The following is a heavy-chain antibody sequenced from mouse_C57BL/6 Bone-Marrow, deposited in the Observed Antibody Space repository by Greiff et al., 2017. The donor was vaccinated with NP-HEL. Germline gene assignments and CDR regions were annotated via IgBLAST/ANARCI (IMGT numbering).Heavy chain of an antibody. V-gene: IGHV5-4*03. D-gene: IGHD1-1*01. CDR1: GFTFSSYA. CDR2: ISDGGSYT. CDR3: ASYYYGSSYAMDY. J-gene: IGHJ4*01. Sequence: EVMLVESGGGLVKPGGSLKLSCAASGFTFSSYAMSWVRQTPEKRLEWVATISDGGSYTYYPDNVKGRFTISRDNAKNNLYLQMSHLKSEDTAMYYCASYYYGSSYAMDYWGQGTSVTVSS.